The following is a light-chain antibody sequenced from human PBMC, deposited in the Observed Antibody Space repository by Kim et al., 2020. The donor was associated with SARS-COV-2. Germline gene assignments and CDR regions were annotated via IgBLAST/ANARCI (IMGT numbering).Light chain of an antibody. J-gene: IGKJ2*01. Sequence: LSPGESATPSCSASQSVNSRYLAWYQVKPGQAPRLRIFGTSNWATGVPDRFSGSGSGTDFTLTISSLEPEDFAVYYCQQYGTLPYTFGQGTKLEI. CDR1: QSVNSRY. CDR3: QQYGTLPYT. CDR2: GTS. V-gene: IGKV3-20*01.